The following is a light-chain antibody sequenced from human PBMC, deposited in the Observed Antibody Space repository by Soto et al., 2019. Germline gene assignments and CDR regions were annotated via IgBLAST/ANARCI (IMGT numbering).Light chain of an antibody. V-gene: IGLV2-14*02. CDR2: EGS. Sequence: QSALTQPASVSGSPGQSITISCTGTSSDVGSYNLVSWYQQHPGKAPKLMIYEGSKRPSGVSNRFSGSKSGNTASLTISALQAEDEADYYCTSYTSVTIVVFGGGTKLTVL. CDR3: TSYTSVTIVV. J-gene: IGLJ2*01. CDR1: SSDVGSYNL.